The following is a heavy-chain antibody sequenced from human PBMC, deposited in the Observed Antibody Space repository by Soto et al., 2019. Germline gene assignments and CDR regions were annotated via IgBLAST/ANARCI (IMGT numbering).Heavy chain of an antibody. V-gene: IGHV4-34*01. CDR2: INHSGST. Sequence: PAETLSLTCAVYGVTFSGYYWSWIRQPPGKGLEWIGEINHSGSTNYNPSLKSRVTISVDTSKNQFTQKLSSVTAADTAVYYCARDNYYDSSGSKVAFDYWGQGTLVTVSS. D-gene: IGHD3-22*01. CDR3: ARDNYYDSSGSKVAFDY. CDR1: GVTFSGYY. J-gene: IGHJ4*02.